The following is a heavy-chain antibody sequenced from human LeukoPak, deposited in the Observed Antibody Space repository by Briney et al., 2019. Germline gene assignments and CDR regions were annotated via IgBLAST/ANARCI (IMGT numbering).Heavy chain of an antibody. CDR3: ARDLQTAPRMFYYYYGMDV. D-gene: IGHD2-21*02. CDR2: ISGSGGST. Sequence: GGSLRLSCAASGFTFSSYAMSWVRQAPGKGLEWVSAISGSGGSTYYADSVKGRFTISRDNSKNTLYLQMNSLRAEDTAVYYCARDLQTAPRMFYYYYGMDVWGQGTTVTVSS. J-gene: IGHJ6*02. V-gene: IGHV3-23*01. CDR1: GFTFSSYA.